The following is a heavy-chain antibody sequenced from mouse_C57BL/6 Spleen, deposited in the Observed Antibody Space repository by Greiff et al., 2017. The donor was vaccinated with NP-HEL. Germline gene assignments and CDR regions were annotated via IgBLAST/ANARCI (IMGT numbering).Heavy chain of an antibody. D-gene: IGHD2-4*01. V-gene: IGHV6-3*01. Sequence: EVKLEESGGGLEQPGGSMKLSCVASGFTFSNYWMNWVRQSPEKGLEWVAQIRLKSDNYATHYAESVKGRFTISRDDSKSSVYLQMNNLRAEDTGIYYCIYDYPDYWGQGTTLTVSS. CDR2: IRLKSDNYAT. J-gene: IGHJ2*01. CDR3: IYDYPDY. CDR1: GFTFSNYW.